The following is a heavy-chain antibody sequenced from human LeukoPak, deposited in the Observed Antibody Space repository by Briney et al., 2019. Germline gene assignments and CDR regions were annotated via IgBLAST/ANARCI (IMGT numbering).Heavy chain of an antibody. CDR2: ISSSSSYI. CDR1: GFTFSSYS. Sequence: GGSLRLSCAASGFTFSSYSMNWVRQVPGKGLEWVSSISSSSSYIYYADSVKGRFTISRDNAKNSLYLQMNSLRAEDTAVYYCARAGGGEYCSGGSCYSFEAFDIWGQGTMVTVSS. J-gene: IGHJ3*02. V-gene: IGHV3-21*01. CDR3: ARAGGGEYCSGGSCYSFEAFDI. D-gene: IGHD2-15*01.